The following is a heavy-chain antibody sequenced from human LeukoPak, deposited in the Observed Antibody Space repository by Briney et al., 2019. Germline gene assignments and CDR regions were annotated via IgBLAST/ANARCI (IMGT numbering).Heavy chain of an antibody. CDR3: AKHRSGIAASGSNY. J-gene: IGHJ4*02. CDR2: ISGSGGDSGGST. D-gene: IGHD6-13*01. V-gene: IGHV3-23*01. Sequence: GGSLRLSCAASGFTFSSFAMSWVRQAPGKGLEWVSVSVISGSGGDSGGSTYYADSVKGRFTISRNDSNNTLYLQMNNLKVEDTAVYYCAKHRSGIAASGSNYWGQGTLVSVSS. CDR1: GFTFSSFA.